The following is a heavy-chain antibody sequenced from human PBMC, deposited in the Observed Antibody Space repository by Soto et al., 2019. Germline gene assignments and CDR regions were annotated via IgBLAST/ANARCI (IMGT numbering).Heavy chain of an antibody. D-gene: IGHD2-2*01. Sequence: GGSLRLSCAASGFTFSSYSMHWVSQAPGKGLEWVSSISSSSSNIYYADSVKGRFTISRENAKNSLYLQMNSRTAADAAVYYCATPTLYCGGATCYGSYYYGMDVWDQGTTVTISS. CDR2: ISSSSSNI. J-gene: IGHJ6*02. V-gene: IGHV3-21*04. CDR3: ATPTLYCGGATCYGSYYYGMDV. CDR1: GFTFSSYS.